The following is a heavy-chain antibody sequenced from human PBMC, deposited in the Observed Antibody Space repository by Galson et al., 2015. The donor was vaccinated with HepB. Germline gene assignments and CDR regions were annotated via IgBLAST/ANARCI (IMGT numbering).Heavy chain of an antibody. CDR3: AREGDYPFDY. V-gene: IGHV4-34*01. D-gene: IGHD4-17*01. CDR2: INHSGST. CDR1: GGSFSGYY. Sequence: TLSLTCAVYGGSFSGYYWSWIRQPPGKGLEWIGEINHSGSTNYNPSLKSRVTISVDTSKNQFSLKLSSVTAADTAVYYCAREGDYPFDYWGQGTLVTVSS. J-gene: IGHJ4*02.